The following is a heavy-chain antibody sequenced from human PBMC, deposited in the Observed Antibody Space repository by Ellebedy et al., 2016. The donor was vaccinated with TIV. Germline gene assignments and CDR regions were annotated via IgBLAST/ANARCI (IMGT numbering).Heavy chain of an antibody. V-gene: IGHV3-73*01. J-gene: IGHJ4*02. D-gene: IGHD2-15*01. Sequence: GESLKISXAASGFTFSGSFMHWVRQASGKGLEWVGRVRSKEYSFATAYAASVKGRFTISRDDSKNTTYLQMNSLKSEDTAVYYCIGQECSGNVCNFPDYWGQGTLVTVSS. CDR3: IGQECSGNVCNFPDY. CDR2: VRSKEYSFAT. CDR1: GFTFSGSF.